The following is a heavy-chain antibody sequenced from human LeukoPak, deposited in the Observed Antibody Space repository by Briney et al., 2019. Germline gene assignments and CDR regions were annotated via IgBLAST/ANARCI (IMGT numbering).Heavy chain of an antibody. CDR2: INHSGST. CDR1: GRSFSGYY. D-gene: IGHD3-3*01. Sequence: SETLSLTCAVYGRSFSGYYWSWIRQPPGKGLEWIGEINHSGSTNYNPSLKSRVTISVDTSKNQFSLKLSSVTAADTAVYYCARSDPATYYDFWSGPPHYYMDVWGKGTTVTVSS. V-gene: IGHV4-34*01. CDR3: ARSDPATYYDFWSGPPHYYMDV. J-gene: IGHJ6*03.